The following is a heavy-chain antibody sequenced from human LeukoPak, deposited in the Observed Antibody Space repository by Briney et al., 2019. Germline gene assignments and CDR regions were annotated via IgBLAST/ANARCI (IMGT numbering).Heavy chain of an antibody. Sequence: GGSLRLSCVASEFTLSAYYMTWIRQAPGKGLEWVSSISGGGGAIYYSDSVKGRFTISRDNAKNSLYLQMNSLRVEDTAVYYCAREDGYKGPFDFWGQGTLVTVSS. J-gene: IGHJ4*02. D-gene: IGHD5-24*01. CDR1: EFTLSAYY. CDR2: ISGGGGAI. CDR3: AREDGYKGPFDF. V-gene: IGHV3-11*01.